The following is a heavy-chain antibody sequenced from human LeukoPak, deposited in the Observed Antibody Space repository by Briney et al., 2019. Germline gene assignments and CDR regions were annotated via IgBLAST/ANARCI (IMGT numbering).Heavy chain of an antibody. V-gene: IGHV3-21*01. J-gene: IGHJ5*02. Sequence: PGGSLRLPCAASGFTFSSYSMNWVRQAPGKGLEWVSSISSSSSYIYYADSVKGRFTISRDNAKNSLYLQMNSLRAEDTAVYYCARDIVVVPAAISWFDPWGQGTLVTVSS. CDR1: GFTFSSYS. CDR3: ARDIVVVPAAISWFDP. CDR2: ISSSSSYI. D-gene: IGHD2-2*01.